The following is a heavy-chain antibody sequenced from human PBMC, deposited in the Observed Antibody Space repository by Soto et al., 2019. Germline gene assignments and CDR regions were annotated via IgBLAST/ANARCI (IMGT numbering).Heavy chain of an antibody. CDR2: TYYRSKWYN. V-gene: IGHV6-1*01. J-gene: IGHJ3*02. D-gene: IGHD3-9*01. CDR3: AREREYYDILTGYSPDAFDI. Sequence: SQTLSLTCAISGDSVSSNSAAWNWIRQSPSRGLEWLGRTYYRSKWYNDYAVSVKSRITINPDTSKNQFSLQLNSVTPEDTAVYYCAREREYYDILTGYSPDAFDIWGQGTMVTV. CDR1: GDSVSSNSAA.